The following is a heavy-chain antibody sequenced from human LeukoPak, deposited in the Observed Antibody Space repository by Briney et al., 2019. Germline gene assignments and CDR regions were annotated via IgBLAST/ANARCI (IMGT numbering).Heavy chain of an antibody. CDR3: ARGVRRLPFDY. Sequence: NPGGSLRLSCAASGFTFSSYSMNWVRQAPGKGLEWVSSISSSSSYIYYADPVKGRFTISRDNAKNSLYLQMNSLRAEDTAVYYCARGVRRLPFDYWGQGTLVTVSS. J-gene: IGHJ4*02. V-gene: IGHV3-21*01. CDR1: GFTFSSYS. CDR2: ISSSSSYI. D-gene: IGHD6-25*01.